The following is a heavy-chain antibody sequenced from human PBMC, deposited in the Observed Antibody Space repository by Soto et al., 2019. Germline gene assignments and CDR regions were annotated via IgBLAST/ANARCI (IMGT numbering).Heavy chain of an antibody. Sequence: ASVKVSCKASGYTFTGYYMHWVRRAPGQGLEWMGWINPNSGGTNYAQKFQGWVTMTRDTSISTAYMELSRLRSDDTAVYYCAREPVYGGNLDYWGQGTLVTVSS. V-gene: IGHV1-2*04. J-gene: IGHJ4*02. CDR2: INPNSGGT. D-gene: IGHD4-17*01. CDR1: GYTFTGYY. CDR3: AREPVYGGNLDY.